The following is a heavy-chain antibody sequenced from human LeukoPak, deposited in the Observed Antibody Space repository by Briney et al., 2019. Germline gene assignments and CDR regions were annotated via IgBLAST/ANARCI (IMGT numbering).Heavy chain of an antibody. J-gene: IGHJ4*02. CDR2: IYYSGST. CDR3: ARDVLAAPGTFDY. D-gene: IGHD6-13*01. CDR1: GDSISSSSSY. Sequence: SETLSLTCTVSGDSISSSSSYWGWMRQPPGEGLEWIGSIYYSGSTYYNTSLKSRVTISVDTSKNQFSLRLNSVTAADTAVYYCARDVLAAPGTFDYWGQGALVTVSS. V-gene: IGHV4-39*02.